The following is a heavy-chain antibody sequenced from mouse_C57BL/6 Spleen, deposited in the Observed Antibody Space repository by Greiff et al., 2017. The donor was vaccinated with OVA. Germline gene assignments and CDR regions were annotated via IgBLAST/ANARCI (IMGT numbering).Heavy chain of an antibody. Sequence: QLQQPGAELVRPGSSVKLSCKASGYTFTSYWMHWVKQRPIQGLEWIGNIDPSDSETHYNQKFKDKATLTVDKSSSTAYMQLSSLTSEDSAVYYCARRRDDGYYLFDLRGQGNPPTVSS. CDR2: IDPSDSET. V-gene: IGHV1-52*01. CDR1: GYTFTSYW. D-gene: IGHD2-3*01. CDR3: ARRRDDGYYLFDL. J-gene: IGHJ2*01.